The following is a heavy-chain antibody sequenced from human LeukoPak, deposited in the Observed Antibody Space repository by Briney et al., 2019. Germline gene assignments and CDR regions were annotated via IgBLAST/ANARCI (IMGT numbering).Heavy chain of an antibody. D-gene: IGHD2-2*02. J-gene: IGHJ5*02. Sequence: SETLSLTCTDSGGSISSGGYYWSWIRQHPGKGLEWIGYIYYSGSTYSNPSLKSRVTISVDTSKNQFSLNLSSVTAADTAVYYCARYCSSTNCYKGGFDPWGQGTLVTVSS. V-gene: IGHV4-31*03. CDR2: IYYSGST. CDR1: GGSISSGGYY. CDR3: ARYCSSTNCYKGGFDP.